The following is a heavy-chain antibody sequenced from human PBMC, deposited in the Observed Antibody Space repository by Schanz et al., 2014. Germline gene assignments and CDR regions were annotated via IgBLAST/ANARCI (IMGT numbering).Heavy chain of an antibody. CDR2: ITAYNGDT. CDR1: GYTFTSHG. D-gene: IGHD5-18*01. J-gene: IGHJ3*02. Sequence: QVQVVQSGAEVKKPGASVKVSCKASGYTFTSHGISWVRQAPGQGLEWMGWITAYNGDTNYALKLQGRVTMTTDTSTGTAYMELRSLRSDDTALYYCTRGGYSYALSAFDIWGQGTIVTVSS. CDR3: TRGGYSYALSAFDI. V-gene: IGHV1-18*01.